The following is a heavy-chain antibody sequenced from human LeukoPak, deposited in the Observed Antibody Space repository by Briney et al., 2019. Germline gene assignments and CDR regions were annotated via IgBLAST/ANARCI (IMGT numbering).Heavy chain of an antibody. CDR1: GFTFSSYA. CDR2: ISYDGSNK. D-gene: IGHD3-22*01. J-gene: IGHJ4*02. CDR3: ATHYYDSSGYYSPDS. Sequence: GRSLRLSCAASGFTFSSYAMHWVRQAPGKGLEWVAVISYDGSNKYYADSVKGRFTISRDNSKNTLYLQMNSLRAEDTAVYYCATHYYDSSGYYSPDSWGQGTLVTVSS. V-gene: IGHV3-30*04.